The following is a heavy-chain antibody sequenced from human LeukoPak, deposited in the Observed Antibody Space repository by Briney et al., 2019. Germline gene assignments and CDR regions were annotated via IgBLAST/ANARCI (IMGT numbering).Heavy chain of an antibody. Sequence: SETLSLTCAVYGGSFSGYYWSWIRQPPGKGLEWIGEVHHSGSTTYNPSLKSRVTISVDTSKNQFSLKLDSVTAADTAVYYCARTDRSSGFDYWGQGTLVTVSS. CDR3: ARTDRSSGFDY. J-gene: IGHJ4*02. V-gene: IGHV4-34*01. CDR2: VHHSGST. CDR1: GGSFSGYY.